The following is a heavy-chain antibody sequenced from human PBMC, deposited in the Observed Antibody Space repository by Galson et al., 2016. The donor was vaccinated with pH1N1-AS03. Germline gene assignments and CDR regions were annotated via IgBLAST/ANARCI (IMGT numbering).Heavy chain of an antibody. CDR2: INPNGGST. CDR1: GYNFIRYY. J-gene: IGHJ4*02. D-gene: IGHD3-16*01. CDR3: AIQAAYPQDFHY. Sequence: SVKVSCKASGYNFIRYYMHWVRQAPGRGLEWMGVINPNGGSTTYAERFQGRVTMTRDTSTITVYMELSSLRSEDTAVYSCAIQAAYPQDFHYWGQGTLVTVSS. V-gene: IGHV1-46*03.